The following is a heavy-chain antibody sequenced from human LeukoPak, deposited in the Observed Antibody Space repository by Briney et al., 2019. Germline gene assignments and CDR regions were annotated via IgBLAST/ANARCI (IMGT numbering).Heavy chain of an antibody. CDR1: GGSISSGSYY. J-gene: IGHJ4*02. Sequence: SQTLSLTCTVSGGSISSGSYYWSWIRQPAGKGLEWIGRIYTSGSTNYNPSLKSRVTISVDTSKNQFSLKLSSVTAADTAVYYCARIAYSSGWFDYWGQGTLVTVSS. CDR2: IYTSGST. CDR3: ARIAYSSGWFDY. D-gene: IGHD6-19*01. V-gene: IGHV4-61*02.